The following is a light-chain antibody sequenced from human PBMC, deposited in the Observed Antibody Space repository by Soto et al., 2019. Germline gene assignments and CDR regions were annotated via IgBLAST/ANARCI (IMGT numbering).Light chain of an antibody. V-gene: IGKV3-20*01. CDR1: QSVSSS. J-gene: IGKJ5*01. CDR2: DTS. CDR3: QQYGSSPIT. Sequence: EIDFTQSPATLSLSPGERATLSCRASQSVSSSLAWYQQKHGQAPRLLISDTSNRATGIPDRFSGSGSGTDFTLTISRLEPEDFAVYYCQQYGSSPITFGQGTRLEIK.